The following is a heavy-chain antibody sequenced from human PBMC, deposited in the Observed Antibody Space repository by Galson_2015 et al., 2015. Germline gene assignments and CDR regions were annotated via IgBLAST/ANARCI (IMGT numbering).Heavy chain of an antibody. J-gene: IGHJ6*02. Sequence: SLRLSCAASGFSVNSDYISWVRQAPGKGLEWVSIIYSETMTYYADSVMGRFTISRDNSRNTLYLQMNSLRAEDTAVYYCARGESSSGGGMDVWGQGTTVTVSS. CDR1: GFSVNSDY. V-gene: IGHV3-53*01. CDR2: IYSETMT. D-gene: IGHD6-6*01. CDR3: ARGESSSGGGMDV.